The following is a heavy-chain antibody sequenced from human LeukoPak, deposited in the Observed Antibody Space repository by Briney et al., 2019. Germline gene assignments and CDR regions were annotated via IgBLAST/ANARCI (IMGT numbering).Heavy chain of an antibody. Sequence: GGSLRLSCAASGFTFSSYWMNWARQAPGKGLEWVASINHNGNVNYYVDSVKGRFTISRDNAKNSLYLQMNSLRAEDTAVYYCARDGSLGGNPGWPDYWGQGTLVTVSS. CDR2: INHNGNVN. J-gene: IGHJ4*02. CDR3: ARDGSLGGNPGWPDY. D-gene: IGHD4-23*01. V-gene: IGHV3-7*01. CDR1: GFTFSSYW.